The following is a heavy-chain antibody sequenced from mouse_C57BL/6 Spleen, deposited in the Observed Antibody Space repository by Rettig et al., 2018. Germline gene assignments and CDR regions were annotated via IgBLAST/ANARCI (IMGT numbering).Heavy chain of an antibody. J-gene: IGHJ2*01. CDR2: IWSGGST. CDR3: ARNGATVGGFDY. V-gene: IGHV2-2*01. Sequence: LGVIWSGGSTDYNAAFISRLSISKDNSKSQVFFKMNSLQADDTAIYYCARNGATVGGFDYWGQGTTLTVSS. D-gene: IGHD1-1*01.